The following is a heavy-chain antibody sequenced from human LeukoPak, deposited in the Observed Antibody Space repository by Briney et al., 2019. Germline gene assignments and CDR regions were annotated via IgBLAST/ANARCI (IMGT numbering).Heavy chain of an antibody. Sequence: GGSLRLSCAASGFKFNIFAMSWVRQAPGGGLEWVSAISGSGDTTFHADSVKGRFTTSRDNSKNTLSLQMSGLRVEDSAVYFCAKDTSAWWYHRAYMNVWGTGTTVTVSS. CDR2: ISGSGDTT. J-gene: IGHJ6*03. CDR1: GFKFNIFA. D-gene: IGHD2-15*01. CDR3: AKDTSAWWYHRAYMNV. V-gene: IGHV3-23*01.